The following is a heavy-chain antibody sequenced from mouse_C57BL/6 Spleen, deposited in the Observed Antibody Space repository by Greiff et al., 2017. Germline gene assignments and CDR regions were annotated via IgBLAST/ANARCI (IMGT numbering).Heavy chain of an antibody. J-gene: IGHJ1*03. CDR2: IYPRSGNT. CDR3: AREYYGSSYVSYFDV. V-gene: IGHV1-81*01. D-gene: IGHD1-1*01. CDR1: GYTFTSYG. Sequence: VKLVESGAELARPGASVKLSCKASGYTFTSYGISWVKQRTGQGLEWIGEIYPRSGNTYYNEKFKGKATLTADKSSSTAYMELRSLTSEDSAVYCCAREYYGSSYVSYFDVWGTGTTVTVSS.